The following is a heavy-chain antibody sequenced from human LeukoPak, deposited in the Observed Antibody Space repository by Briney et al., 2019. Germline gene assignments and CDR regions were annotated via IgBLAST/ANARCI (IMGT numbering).Heavy chain of an antibody. CDR3: ARDVGGYCSSTSCYTQGGWFDP. Sequence: APVKVSCKASGYTFTGYYMHWVRQAPGQGLEWMGWINPNSGGTNYAQKFQGRVTMTRDTSISTAYMELSRLRSDDTAVYYCARDVGGYCSSTSCYTQGGWFDPWGQGTLVTVSS. V-gene: IGHV1-2*02. J-gene: IGHJ5*02. CDR2: INPNSGGT. D-gene: IGHD2-2*01. CDR1: GYTFTGYY.